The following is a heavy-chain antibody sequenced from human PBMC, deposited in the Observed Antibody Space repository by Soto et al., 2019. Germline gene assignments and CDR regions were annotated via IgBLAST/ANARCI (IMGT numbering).Heavy chain of an antibody. CDR1: GYTFTSYD. V-gene: IGHV1-8*01. CDR2: MNPYSANT. D-gene: IGHD1-26*01. Sequence: QVQLVQSGAEVKKPGASVKVSCKASGYTFTSYDIHWVRQATGQGLEWMGWMNPYSANTGYAQTFQGRVTMTRDTSISTAYMELSSLRSEDTAVYYCARVCTVRRGSGSDYWGQGTLVTVAS. CDR3: ARVCTVRRGSGSDY. J-gene: IGHJ4*02.